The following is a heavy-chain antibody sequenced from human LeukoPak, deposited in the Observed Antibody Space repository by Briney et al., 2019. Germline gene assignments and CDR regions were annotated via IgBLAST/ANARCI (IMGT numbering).Heavy chain of an antibody. Sequence: TSETLSLTCTVSGGSISSYYWSWIRQPPGKGLEWIGSISYSGSTYYNPSLKSRVTISVDTSKNQFSLKLSSVTAADTAVYYCARDLYSSRTNDAFVIWGQGTMVTVSS. CDR2: ISYSGST. CDR1: GGSISSYY. CDR3: ARDLYSSRTNDAFVI. V-gene: IGHV4-59*12. J-gene: IGHJ3*02. D-gene: IGHD6-13*01.